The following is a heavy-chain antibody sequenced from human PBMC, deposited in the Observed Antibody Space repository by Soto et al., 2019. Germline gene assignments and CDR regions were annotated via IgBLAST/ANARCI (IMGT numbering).Heavy chain of an antibody. CDR3: ARTVYGSGKSAFDI. Sequence: QVQLVQSGAEVKKPGSSVKVSCKASGGTFSSYTISWVRQAPGQGLEWMGRIIPILGIANYAQKFQGRVTITADKSTSTAYMELSSLRSEDTAVYYRARTVYGSGKSAFDIWGQGTMVTVSS. CDR2: IIPILGIA. V-gene: IGHV1-69*02. D-gene: IGHD3-10*01. CDR1: GGTFSSYT. J-gene: IGHJ3*02.